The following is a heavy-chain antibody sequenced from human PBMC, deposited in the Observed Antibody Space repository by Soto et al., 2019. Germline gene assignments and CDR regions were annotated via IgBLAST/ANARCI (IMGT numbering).Heavy chain of an antibody. CDR3: ARREIAAISYDY. CDR1: GGSFSGYY. CDR2: INHSGST. Sequence: PSETLSLTCAVYGGSFSGYYWSWIRQPPGKGLEWIGEINHSGSTNYSPSLKSRVTISVDTSKNQFSLKLSSVTAADTAVYYCARREIAAISYDYWGQGTLVTVSS. J-gene: IGHJ4*02. V-gene: IGHV4-34*01. D-gene: IGHD6-13*01.